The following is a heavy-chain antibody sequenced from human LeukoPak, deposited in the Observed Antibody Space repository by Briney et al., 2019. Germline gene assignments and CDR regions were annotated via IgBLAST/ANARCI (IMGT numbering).Heavy chain of an antibody. CDR2: IYYSGST. CDR1: GGSISSSSYY. Sequence: PSETLSLTCTVSGGSISSSSYYWGWIRQPPGKGLEWIGSIYYSGSTYYNPSLKSRVTISVDTSKNQFSLKLSSVTAADTAVYYCASGSITMVRGGHSWFDPWGQGTLVTVSS. CDR3: ASGSITMVRGGHSWFDP. D-gene: IGHD3-10*01. V-gene: IGHV4-39*07. J-gene: IGHJ5*02.